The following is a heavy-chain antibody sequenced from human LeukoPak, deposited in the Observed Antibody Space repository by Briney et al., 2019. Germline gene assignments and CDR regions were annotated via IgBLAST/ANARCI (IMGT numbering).Heavy chain of an antibody. CDR3: ARDRSPGRGYFPNYFDY. CDR1: GFTFSDYY. D-gene: IGHD3-22*01. J-gene: IGHJ4*02. V-gene: IGHV3-11*01. CDR2: ISSSGSTI. Sequence: GGSLRLSCAASGFTFSDYYMNWIRQAPGKGLEWVSYISSSGSTIYYADSVKGRFTISRDNAKNSLYLEMNSLRAEDTAVYYLARDRSPGRGYFPNYFDYWGQGTLVTVSS.